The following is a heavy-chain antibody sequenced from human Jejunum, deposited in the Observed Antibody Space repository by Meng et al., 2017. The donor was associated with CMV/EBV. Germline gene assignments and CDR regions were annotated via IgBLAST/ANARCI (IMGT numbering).Heavy chain of an antibody. J-gene: IGHJ4*02. V-gene: IGHV3-74*01. CDR2: TNKHPSTT. Sequence: LRRSCAASGVSFNNYCMHTVRQVPGKGLVGVSRTNKHPSTTVYADSVKGRFTISRDNAKNTLSLQISSLRAEDTAVYYCVTGELFFDYWGQGTLVTVSS. D-gene: IGHD3-10*01. CDR1: GVSFNNYC. CDR3: VTGELFFDY.